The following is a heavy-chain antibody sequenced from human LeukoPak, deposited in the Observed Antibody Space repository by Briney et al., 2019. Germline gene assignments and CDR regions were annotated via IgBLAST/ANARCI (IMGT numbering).Heavy chain of an antibody. CDR3: AREPTQYYDSSGYP. CDR2: IIPILGIA. Sequence: GAPVKVSCTASVGTFSSSAISWVRQAPGQGREWMGRIIPILGIANYAQKFQGRVTITADKSTSTAYMELSSLRSEDTAVYYCAREPTQYYDSSGYPWGQGTLVTVSS. V-gene: IGHV1-69*04. D-gene: IGHD3-22*01. J-gene: IGHJ5*02. CDR1: VGTFSSSA.